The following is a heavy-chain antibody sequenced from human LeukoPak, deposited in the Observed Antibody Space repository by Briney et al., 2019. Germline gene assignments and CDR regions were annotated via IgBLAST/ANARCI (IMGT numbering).Heavy chain of an antibody. CDR1: GFTFSSYA. CDR3: AKDSPYDSSGQSDYYYYYGMDV. J-gene: IGHJ6*02. Sequence: PGGSLRLSCAASGFTFSSYAMSWVRQAPGKGLEWVSAISGSGGSTYYADSVKGRLTISRDNSKNTLYLQMNSLRAEDTAVYYCAKDSPYDSSGQSDYYYYYGMDVWGQGTTVTVSS. CDR2: ISGSGGST. V-gene: IGHV3-23*01. D-gene: IGHD3-22*01.